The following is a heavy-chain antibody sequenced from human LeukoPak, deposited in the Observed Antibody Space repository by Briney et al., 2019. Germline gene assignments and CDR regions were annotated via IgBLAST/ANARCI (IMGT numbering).Heavy chain of an antibody. CDR2: IYYSRST. Sequence: TSETLSLTCTVSGGSISSSSYYWGWIRQPPGKGLEWIGSIYYSRSTYYNPSLKSRVTISVDTSKNQFSLKLSSVTAADTAVYYCARVPTVTFFDYWGQGTLVTVSS. CDR3: ARVPTVTFFDY. D-gene: IGHD4-17*01. CDR1: GGSISSSSYY. V-gene: IGHV4-39*01. J-gene: IGHJ4*02.